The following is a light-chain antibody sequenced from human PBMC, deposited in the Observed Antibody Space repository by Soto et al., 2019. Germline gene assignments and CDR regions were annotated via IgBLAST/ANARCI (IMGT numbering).Light chain of an antibody. CDR3: QHCHEYPYI. CDR2: DAS. Sequence: DIQMTQSPSALSASIGDRVTIVCRASRTIGTWLAWYQQRPGNAPRLLIHDASRLESGVPSRFSGSGSGTEFTLTITSLQPDDFATYYCQHCHEYPYIFGQGTNVEIK. J-gene: IGKJ2*01. CDR1: RTIGTW. V-gene: IGKV1-5*02.